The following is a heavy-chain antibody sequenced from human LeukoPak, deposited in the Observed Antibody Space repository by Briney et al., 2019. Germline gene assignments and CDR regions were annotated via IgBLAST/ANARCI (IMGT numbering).Heavy chain of an antibody. J-gene: IGHJ5*02. CDR1: GFTFSSYA. CDR2: ISGSGGST. CDR3: AKGGYDFWSGNHNWFDP. V-gene: IGHV3-23*01. Sequence: GGSLRLSCAASGFTFSSYAMSWVRQAPGKGLEWVSAISGSGGSTYYADSVKGRFTISRDNSKNTLYLQMSSLRAEDTAVYYCAKGGYDFWSGNHNWFDPWGQGTLVTVSS. D-gene: IGHD3-3*01.